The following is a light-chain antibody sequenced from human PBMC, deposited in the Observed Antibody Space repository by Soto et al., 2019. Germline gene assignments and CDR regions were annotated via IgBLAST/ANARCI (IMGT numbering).Light chain of an antibody. CDR2: EVS. Sequence: SALTQPASVSGSPGQSITISCTGTSSDVGGYKHVAWYQQYPGKAPKLIIFEVSDRPSGVSNRFSGSTSGNTASLSISGLQPEDEADYYCSSYKSGATLVFGGGTKLTVL. CDR3: SSYKSGATLV. J-gene: IGLJ2*01. V-gene: IGLV2-14*01. CDR1: SSDVGGYKH.